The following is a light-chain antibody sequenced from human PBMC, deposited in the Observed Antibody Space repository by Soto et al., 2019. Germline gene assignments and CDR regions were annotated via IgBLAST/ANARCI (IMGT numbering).Light chain of an antibody. CDR3: QQYYSYPWT. CDR2: AAS. J-gene: IGKJ2*01. CDR1: QGISSY. V-gene: IGKV1-8*01. Sequence: AIRMTQSPSSLSASTGDRVTITCRASQGISSYLAWYQQKPGKAPKLLIYAASTLQSGDPSRFSGSGSGTDFTLFISCLQSECLATYYCQQYYSYPWTFGQGTKLKIK.